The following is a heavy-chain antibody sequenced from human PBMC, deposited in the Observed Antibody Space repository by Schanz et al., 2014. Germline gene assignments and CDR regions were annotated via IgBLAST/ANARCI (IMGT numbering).Heavy chain of an antibody. CDR1: GFTFGDYA. CDR3: ARGLIAAAGGAFDY. V-gene: IGHV3-23*01. J-gene: IGHJ4*02. CDR2: ISGSGGST. Sequence: EVQLLESGGGLVQPGGSLRLSCAASGFTFGDYAMTWVRQAPGKGLEWVSAISGSGGSTYYADSVKGRFTISRDNSKSTLYLQMNSLRAGDAAVYYCARGLIAAAGGAFDYWGQGTLVAVSA. D-gene: IGHD6-13*01.